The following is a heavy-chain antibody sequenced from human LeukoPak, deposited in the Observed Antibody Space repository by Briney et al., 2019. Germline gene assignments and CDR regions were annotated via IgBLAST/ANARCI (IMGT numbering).Heavy chain of an antibody. D-gene: IGHD2-21*01. CDR3: ARETFPNYYYYGMDV. J-gene: IGHJ6*02. CDR1: GYTFTSYY. V-gene: IGHV1-46*01. Sequence: ASVKVSCKASGYTFTSYYMHWLRQAPAQGIEWMGIINPSGSSTSYAQKFQGRVTMTRDTSTSTVYMELSSLRSEDTAVYYCARETFPNYYYYGMDVWGQGTTVTVSS. CDR2: INPSGSST.